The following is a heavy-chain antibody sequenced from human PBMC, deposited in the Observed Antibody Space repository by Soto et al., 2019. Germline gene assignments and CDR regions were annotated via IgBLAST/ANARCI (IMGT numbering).Heavy chain of an antibody. V-gene: IGHV3-23*01. CDR3: AKDAGGGPYSTAWYEFDY. J-gene: IGHJ4*01. D-gene: IGHD2-2*01. CDR1: EFIFSSYA. Sequence: PGGSLRLSCAASEFIFSSYAMSWVRQAPGKGPEWVAVISDTGGGTYYADSVKGRFTISRDNSKNTLYLQMNSLRAEDTGVYYCAKDAGGGPYSTAWYEFDYWGHGTQVTVSS. CDR2: ISDTGGGT.